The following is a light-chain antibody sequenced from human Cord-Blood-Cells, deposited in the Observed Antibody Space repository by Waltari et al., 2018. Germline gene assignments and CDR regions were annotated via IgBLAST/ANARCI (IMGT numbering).Light chain of an antibody. Sequence: DIQMTQSPSTLSASVGDRVTITCRASQSISSWLAWYQQKPGKAPKLLIYDASSLESGVPSRFSGSGSVTEFTLTISSLQPDDFATYYCQQYNSYSSITFGQGTRLEIK. V-gene: IGKV1-5*01. CDR2: DAS. CDR3: QQYNSYSSIT. J-gene: IGKJ5*01. CDR1: QSISSW.